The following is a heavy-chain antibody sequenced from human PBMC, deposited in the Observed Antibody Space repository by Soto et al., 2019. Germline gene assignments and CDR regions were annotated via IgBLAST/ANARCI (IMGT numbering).Heavy chain of an antibody. CDR3: ARDRAHFYESSGRLDL. D-gene: IGHD3-22*01. J-gene: IGHJ4*02. V-gene: IGHV4-30-4*01. CDR2: ISYSGGT. CDR1: SDSMNNADYF. Sequence: PSETLSLTCSVSSDSMNNADYFWTWIRQPPGKGLQWIGYISYSGGTFYNPSLKTRLTMSVDTSKKQFSVRLRSVTAADTAVYYCARDRAHFYESSGRLDLWGQGMLVTVSS.